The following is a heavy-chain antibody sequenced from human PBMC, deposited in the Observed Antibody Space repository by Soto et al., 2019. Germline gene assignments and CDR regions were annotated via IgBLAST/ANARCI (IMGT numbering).Heavy chain of an antibody. V-gene: IGHV3-33*01. CDR1: GFTFSSYG. Sequence: PGGSLRLSCAASGFTFSSYGMHWVRQAPGKGLDWVAVIWYDGSNKYYADSVKGRFTISRDNSKNTLYLQMNSLRAEDTAVYYCARDSGYCISTSCYTPTFDYWGQGTLVTVSS. CDR3: ARDSGYCISTSCYTPTFDY. CDR2: IWYDGSNK. D-gene: IGHD2-2*02. J-gene: IGHJ4*02.